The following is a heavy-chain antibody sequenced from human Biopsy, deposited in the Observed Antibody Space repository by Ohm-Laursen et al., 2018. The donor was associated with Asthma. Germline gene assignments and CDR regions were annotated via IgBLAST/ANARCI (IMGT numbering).Heavy chain of an antibody. D-gene: IGHD1-7*01. V-gene: IGHV5-51*01. Sequence: ESLRISCKGSAYSFATYWIGWVRQMPGKGLEWMGIIYPGDSDTRYSPSFQGQVTISADMSISTAFLQWSSLKASDTAIYYCARFIDGTFFVDYWGQGTLVTVSS. CDR2: IYPGDSDT. CDR1: AYSFATYW. CDR3: ARFIDGTFFVDY. J-gene: IGHJ4*02.